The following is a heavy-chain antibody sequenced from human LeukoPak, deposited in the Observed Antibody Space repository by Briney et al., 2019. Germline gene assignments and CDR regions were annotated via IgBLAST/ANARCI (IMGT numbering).Heavy chain of an antibody. CDR1: GFTFSSYG. J-gene: IGHJ6*02. D-gene: IGHD2-15*01. CDR3: AKGVVQYNYYYYGMDV. Sequence: GGSLRLSCAASGFTFSSYGMHWVRQAPGKGLEWVAVISYDGSNKYYADSVKGRFTISRGNSKNTLYLQMNSLRAEDTAVYYCAKGVVQYNYYYYGMDVWGQGTTVTVSS. V-gene: IGHV3-30*18. CDR2: ISYDGSNK.